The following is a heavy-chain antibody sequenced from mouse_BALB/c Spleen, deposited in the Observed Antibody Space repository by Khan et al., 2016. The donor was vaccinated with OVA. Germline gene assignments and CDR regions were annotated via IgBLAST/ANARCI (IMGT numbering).Heavy chain of an antibody. CDR1: GYAFTNYL. CDR2: IDPGSGDT. CDR3: TRPGGDYYGSSLFYAMDY. J-gene: IGHJ4*01. V-gene: IGHV1-54*01. Sequence: QVQLQQSGAELVRPGTSVKVSCKASGYAFTNYLIEWIKQRPGQGLEWIGVIDPGSGDTNYNEKFKGKATLTADKSSSTAYMQLSSLTSDDSAVYFCTRPGGDYYGSSLFYAMDYWGQGTSVTVSS. D-gene: IGHD1-1*01.